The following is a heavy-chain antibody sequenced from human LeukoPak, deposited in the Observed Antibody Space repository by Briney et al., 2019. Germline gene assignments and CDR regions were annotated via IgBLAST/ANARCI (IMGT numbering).Heavy chain of an antibody. CDR2: IVVGSGNT. Sequence: GASVKVSCKASGFTFTSSAMQWLRQSRGQRLEWIGWIVVGSGNTNYAQKFQERVTITRDMSTSTAYMELSSLGSEDTAVYYCAAAGYDSSGYRSDWGQGTLVTVSS. CDR1: GFTFTSSA. V-gene: IGHV1-58*02. D-gene: IGHD3-22*01. CDR3: AAAGYDSSGYRSD. J-gene: IGHJ4*02.